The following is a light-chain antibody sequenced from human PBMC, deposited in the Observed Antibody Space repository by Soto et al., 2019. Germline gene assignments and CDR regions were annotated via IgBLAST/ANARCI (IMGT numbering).Light chain of an antibody. V-gene: IGKV3-15*01. Sequence: EIVMTQSPATLSVSPGERVTLSCRASQGVGSTLAWYRQQPGQAPRLLIYDAYIRATGVPARFSGSGSGTEFTLTISSLQSEDFAVYYCQHYKTWPLAFSGGTKVEIK. CDR3: QHYKTWPLA. CDR1: QGVGST. CDR2: DAY. J-gene: IGKJ4*01.